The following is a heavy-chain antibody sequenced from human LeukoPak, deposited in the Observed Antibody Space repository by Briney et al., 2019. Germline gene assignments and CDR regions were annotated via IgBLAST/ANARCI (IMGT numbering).Heavy chain of an antibody. J-gene: IGHJ4*02. Sequence: SETLSLTCTVSGGSIRDYYWGWIRQPPGKELEWIGYIYFSGNTNYNPSLKSRVTMSVDTSKNQFALSLSSVTVADTAVYYCARRKSGTYGSWIDYWGQGTVVTVSS. CDR1: GGSIRDYY. D-gene: IGHD1-26*01. CDR2: IYFSGNT. V-gene: IGHV4-59*08. CDR3: ARRKSGTYGSWIDY.